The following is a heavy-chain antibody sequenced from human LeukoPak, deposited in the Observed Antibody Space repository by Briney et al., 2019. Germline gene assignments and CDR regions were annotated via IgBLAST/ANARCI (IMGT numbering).Heavy chain of an antibody. CDR1: GFTFSSYG. J-gene: IGHJ4*02. CDR2: ISYDGSNK. CDR3: AKDGPPLGYGSGSYDY. V-gene: IGHV3-30*18. D-gene: IGHD3-10*01. Sequence: TGGSLRLSCAASGFTFSSYGMHWVRQAPGKGLEWVAVISYDGSNKYYADSVKGRFTISRDNSKNTLYLQMNSLRAEDTAVYYCAKDGPPLGYGSGSYDYWGQGTLVTVSS.